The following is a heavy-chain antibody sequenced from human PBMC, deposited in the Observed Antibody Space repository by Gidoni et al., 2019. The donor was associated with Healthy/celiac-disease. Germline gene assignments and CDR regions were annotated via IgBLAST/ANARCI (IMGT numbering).Heavy chain of an antibody. V-gene: IGHV1-46*03. Sequence: QVQLVQSGAEVKKPGASVKVSCKASGYTFTSYSMHWVRQAPGHGLEWKGIINPSGGSKSYAQKFQGRVTMTRDTSTSTVYMELSSLRSEDTAVYYCAREWLDPYYYYGMDVWGQGTTVTVSS. CDR1: GYTFTSYS. D-gene: IGHD6-19*01. CDR2: INPSGGSK. CDR3: AREWLDPYYYYGMDV. J-gene: IGHJ6*02.